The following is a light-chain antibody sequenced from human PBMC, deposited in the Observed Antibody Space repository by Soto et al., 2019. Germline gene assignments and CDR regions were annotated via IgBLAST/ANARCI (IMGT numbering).Light chain of an antibody. CDR2: WAT. CDR3: HQYFTLPS. V-gene: IGKV4-1*01. J-gene: IGKJ4*01. CDR1: QTVFTGSSNKNY. Sequence: IVMTQSPASLTVSLGERATINCKSSQTVFTGSSNKNYLAWYQYKPGQAPKLLMYWATARESGFPDRFRGSGVGTDFTLTITSVQPEDVAVYYCHQYFTLPSFGGGTKVGI.